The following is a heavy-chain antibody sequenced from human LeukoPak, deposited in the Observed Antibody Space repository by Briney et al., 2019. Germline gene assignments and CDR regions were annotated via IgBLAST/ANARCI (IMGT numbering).Heavy chain of an antibody. CDR3: AKSAQEYNWNDLGPYYYYYMDV. V-gene: IGHV3-30*04. J-gene: IGHJ6*03. D-gene: IGHD1-1*01. CDR2: IPYDGSNK. CDR1: GFTFSSYA. Sequence: GGSLRLSCAASGFTFSSYAMHWVRQAPGKGLEWVALIPYDGSNKYYADSVKGRFTVSRDNSKNTLYLQMNSLRAEDTAVYYCAKSAQEYNWNDLGPYYYYYMDVWGKGTTVTVSS.